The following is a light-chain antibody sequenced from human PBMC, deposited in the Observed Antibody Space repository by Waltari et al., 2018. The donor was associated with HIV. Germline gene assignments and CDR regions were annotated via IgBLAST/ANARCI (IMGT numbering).Light chain of an antibody. J-gene: IGKJ1*01. CDR2: WAS. V-gene: IGKV4-1*01. Sequence: DIVMTQSPASLAVSLGERATINCKSSQIVLYTSNNKNYLAWYQHKLGQPPKLRISWASTREAGVPDRFSGSGSGTDFTLTISTLQSEDVAVYYCHQYYSTPPTFGQGTKV. CDR3: HQYYSTPPT. CDR1: QIVLYTSNNKNY.